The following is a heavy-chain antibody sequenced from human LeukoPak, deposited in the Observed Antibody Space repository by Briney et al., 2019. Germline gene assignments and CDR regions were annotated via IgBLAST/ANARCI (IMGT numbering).Heavy chain of an antibody. CDR2: ISYDGGNE. Sequence: GGSLRLSCAASGFAFSRSAMHWVRQAPGKGLEWVALISYDGGNEYYGDSVKGRSTVSRDNSKNTLYLQMSSLRADDTAVYYCGRAGFGELYPYVDSWGQGTLVTVSS. J-gene: IGHJ4*02. CDR1: GFAFSRSA. CDR3: GRAGFGELYPYVDS. V-gene: IGHV3-30*04. D-gene: IGHD3-16*01.